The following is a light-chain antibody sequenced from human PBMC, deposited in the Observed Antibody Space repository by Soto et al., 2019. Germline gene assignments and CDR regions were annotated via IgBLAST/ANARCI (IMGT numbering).Light chain of an antibody. CDR3: QQYGSSPLFT. CDR1: QSVSSSY. J-gene: IGKJ3*01. CDR2: GAS. Sequence: EIVLTQSPGTLSLSPGERATLSCRASQSVSSSYLAWYQQKPGQAPRLLIYGASSRATGIPDRFSDRGSGTDFSLTISRLEPEDSAVYYCQQYGSSPLFTFGPGTKVDIK. V-gene: IGKV3-20*01.